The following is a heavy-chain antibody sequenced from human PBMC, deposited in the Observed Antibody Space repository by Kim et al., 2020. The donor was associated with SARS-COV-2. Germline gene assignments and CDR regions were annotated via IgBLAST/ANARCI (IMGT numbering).Heavy chain of an antibody. J-gene: IGHJ5*02. CDR1: GFTFNNAW. CDR3: TTDQHIVVPPKGFDP. Sequence: GGSLRLSCAASGFTFNNAWMSWVRQAPGKGLEWVGRIKGKTDGGTADYATPVKGRFTISREDSKNTVYLQMNSHKAEDTAVYYCTTDQHIVVPPKGFDPWGEGILV. V-gene: IGHV3-15*01. CDR2: IKGKTDGGTA. D-gene: IGHD2-2*01.